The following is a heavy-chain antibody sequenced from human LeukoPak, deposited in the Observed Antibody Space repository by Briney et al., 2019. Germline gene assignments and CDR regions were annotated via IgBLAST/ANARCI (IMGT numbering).Heavy chain of an antibody. D-gene: IGHD3-22*01. CDR3: AREQNYYDSSGYRNAFDI. CDR2: IYYSGST. Sequence: PSETLSLTCTVSGGSISSGGYYWSWIRQHPGKGLEWIGYIYYSGSTYYNPSLKSRVTISVDTSKNQFSLKLSSVTAADTAVYYCAREQNYYDSSGYRNAFDIWGQGTMVTVSS. CDR1: GGSISSGGYY. V-gene: IGHV4-31*03. J-gene: IGHJ3*02.